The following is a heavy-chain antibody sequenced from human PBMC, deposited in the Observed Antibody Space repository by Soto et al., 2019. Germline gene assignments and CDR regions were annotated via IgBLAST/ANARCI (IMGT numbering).Heavy chain of an antibody. CDR3: AKGRDSSSSSWFDP. CDR2: ISWNSGSI. Sequence: LRFSCAASGFTLDDYAMHWVRQAPGKGLEWVSGISWNSGSIGYADSVQGRFTISRDNAKNSLYLQMNSLRTEDTAFYYCAKGRDSSSSSWFDPWGQGTLVTVSS. CDR1: GFTLDDYA. J-gene: IGHJ5*02. V-gene: IGHV3-9*01. D-gene: IGHD6-6*01.